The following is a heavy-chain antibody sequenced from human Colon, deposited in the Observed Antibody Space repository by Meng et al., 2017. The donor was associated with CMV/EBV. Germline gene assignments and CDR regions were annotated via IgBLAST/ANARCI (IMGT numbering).Heavy chain of an antibody. D-gene: IGHD2-2*01. J-gene: IGHJ5*02. CDR3: ARGPSVPASAQKKYDWIDP. Sequence: ASVQVSCMASGYTFTGYYIHWIRQAPAQGLEWMGWINCHSGDTKSSQDFQGRVSMTRETSINTVYMELSRLTYDDTAVYYCARGPSVPASAQKKYDWIDPWGQGTLVTVSS. CDR1: GYTFTGYY. V-gene: IGHV1-2*02. CDR2: INCHSGDT.